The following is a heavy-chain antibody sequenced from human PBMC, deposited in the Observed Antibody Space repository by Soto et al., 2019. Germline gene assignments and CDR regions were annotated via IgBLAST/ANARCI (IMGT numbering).Heavy chain of an antibody. CDR2: INPNSGGT. D-gene: IGHD2-15*01. J-gene: IGHJ6*02. CDR3: ARVGLASGGSSNQYYYYGMDV. V-gene: IGHV1-2*02. CDR1: GYTFTGYY. Sequence: ASVKVSCKASGYTFTGYYMHWVRQAPGQGLEWMGWINPNSGGTNYAQKFQGRVTMTRDTSISTAYMELSRLRSDDTAVHYCARVGLASGGSSNQYYYYGMDVWGQGTTVTVSS.